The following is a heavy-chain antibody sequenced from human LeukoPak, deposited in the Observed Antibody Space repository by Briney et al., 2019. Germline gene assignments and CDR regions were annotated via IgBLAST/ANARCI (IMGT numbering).Heavy chain of an antibody. Sequence: ASVKVSCKASGGTFSSYAISWVRQAPGQGLEWMGGIIPIFGTANYAQKFQGRVTITTDESTSTAYMELSSLRSEDTAVYYCARGRVRGVIWYYYYYMDVWGKGTTVTVSS. J-gene: IGHJ6*03. CDR3: ARGRVRGVIWYYYYYMDV. CDR2: IIPIFGTA. V-gene: IGHV1-69*05. CDR1: GGTFSSYA. D-gene: IGHD3-10*01.